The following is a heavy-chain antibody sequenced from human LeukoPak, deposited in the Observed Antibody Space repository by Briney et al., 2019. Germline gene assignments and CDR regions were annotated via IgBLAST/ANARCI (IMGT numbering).Heavy chain of an antibody. J-gene: IGHJ4*02. CDR2: INPNSGAT. D-gene: IGHD3-22*01. CDR1: GYTFTGYY. CDR3: ARMHYDSSGYRALDY. V-gene: IGHV1-2*02. Sequence: ASVKVSCKASGYTFTGYYMHWVRQAPGQGRGWGVWINPNSGATNYAQNSQGRVTMNRDTSISTAYMELSRLRSDDTAVYYCARMHYDSSGYRALDYWGQGTLVTVSS.